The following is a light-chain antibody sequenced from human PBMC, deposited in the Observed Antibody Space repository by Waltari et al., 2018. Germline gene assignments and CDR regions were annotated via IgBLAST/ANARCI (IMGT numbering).Light chain of an antibody. V-gene: IGKV3-20*01. J-gene: IGKJ2*02. CDR1: QSVSSSY. CDR2: GAS. CDR3: QQYSMSPST. Sequence: EIVLTQSPGTLSLSPGERATLSCRASQSVSSSYLAWYQQKPGQAPRLLIFGASNRATGIPDRFSGSGSGTDFTLTISRLEPEDFAVYFYQQYSMSPSTFGQGTKLEI.